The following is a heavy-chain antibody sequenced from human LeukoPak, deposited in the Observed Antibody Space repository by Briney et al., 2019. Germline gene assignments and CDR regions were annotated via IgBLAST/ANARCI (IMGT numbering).Heavy chain of an antibody. CDR3: ARVSSYYDSSGYYYFDY. CDR1: GGSISSYY. V-gene: IGHV4-59*01. D-gene: IGHD3-22*01. Sequence: PSETLSLTCTVSGGSISSYYWSWIRQPPGKGLEWIGYIYYSGSTNYNSSLKSRVTISVDTSKNQFSLKLSSVTAADTAVYYCARVSSYYDSSGYYYFDYWGQGTLVTVSS. CDR2: IYYSGST. J-gene: IGHJ4*02.